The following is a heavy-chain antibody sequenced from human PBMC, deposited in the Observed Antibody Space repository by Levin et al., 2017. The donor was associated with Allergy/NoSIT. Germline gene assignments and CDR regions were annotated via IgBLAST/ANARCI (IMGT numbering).Heavy chain of an antibody. V-gene: IGHV6-1*01. CDR1: GDSVSSNSAA. D-gene: IGHD7-27*01. CDR2: TYYRSKWYN. J-gene: IGHJ4*02. Sequence: SQTLSLTCAISGDSVSSNSAAWTWIRQSPSRGLEWLGRTYYRSKWYNDYAESVKSRITINPDTSKNQFSLQLNSVTSEDTAVYYCARSAKPKLGIDYWGQGTLVTVSS. CDR3: ARSAKPKLGIDY.